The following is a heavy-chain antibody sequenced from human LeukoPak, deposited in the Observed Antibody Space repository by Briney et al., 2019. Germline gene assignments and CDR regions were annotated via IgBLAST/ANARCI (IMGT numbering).Heavy chain of an antibody. Sequence: GGSLRLSCAPSVFTLSSNYTSWVRQAPDRGRGWVAFIRYDGSNKYYADSVKGRFTIYRDNSKNTLYLQMNSLRAEDTAVYYCAKDPTHYRVWDDYDSSVLSCWGQGTLVTVSS. CDR3: AKDPTHYRVWDDYDSSVLSC. CDR1: VFTLSSNY. D-gene: IGHD3-22*01. V-gene: IGHV3-30*02. J-gene: IGHJ4*02. CDR2: IRYDGSNK.